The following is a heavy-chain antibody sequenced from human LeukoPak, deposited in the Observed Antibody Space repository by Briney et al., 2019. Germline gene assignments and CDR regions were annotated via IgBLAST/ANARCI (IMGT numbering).Heavy chain of an antibody. CDR2: MNPNSGNT. CDR3: ARVVSGYYGSGSPKRRGWFDP. V-gene: IGHV1-8*01. Sequence: ASVKVSCKASGYTFTSYDINWVRQATGQGLEWMGWMNPNSGNTGYAQKFQGRVTMTRNTSISTAYMELSSLRSEDTAVYYCARVVSGYYGSGSPKRRGWFDPWGQGTLVTVSS. CDR1: GYTFTSYD. J-gene: IGHJ5*02. D-gene: IGHD3-10*01.